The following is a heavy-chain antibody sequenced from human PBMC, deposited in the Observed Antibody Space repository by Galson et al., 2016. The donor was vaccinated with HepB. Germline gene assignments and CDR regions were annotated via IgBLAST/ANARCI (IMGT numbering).Heavy chain of an antibody. Sequence: PALVKPTQTLTLTCTFSGFSLSTSGMCVSWIRQPPGKALEWLARIDWDDDKYYSTSLKTRLTISKDTSKNQVVLTMTNMDPVDTATYYCARRSGYDLGGAVDSWGQGTMVTVSS. J-gene: IGHJ3*02. CDR3: ARRSGYDLGGAVDS. V-gene: IGHV2-70*11. CDR2: IDWDDDK. CDR1: GFSLSTSGMC. D-gene: IGHD5-12*01.